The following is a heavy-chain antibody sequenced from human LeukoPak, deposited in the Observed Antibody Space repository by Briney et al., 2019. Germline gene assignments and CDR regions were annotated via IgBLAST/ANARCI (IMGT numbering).Heavy chain of an antibody. D-gene: IGHD1-26*01. V-gene: IGHV3-30*02. Sequence: PGGSLRLSCAASGFTFSNFGMSWVRQAPGKGLEWVAFIRYDGSNKYYADSVKGRFTISRDNSDNTLYLQMNSLRAEDTAVYYCAKRDTGSYKIDPWGQGTLVTVSS. CDR2: IRYDGSNK. CDR1: GFTFSNFG. CDR3: AKRDTGSYKIDP. J-gene: IGHJ5*02.